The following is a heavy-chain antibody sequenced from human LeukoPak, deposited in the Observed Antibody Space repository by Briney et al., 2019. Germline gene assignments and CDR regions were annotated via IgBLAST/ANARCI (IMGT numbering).Heavy chain of an antibody. Sequence: SETLSLTCAVYGGSFSGYYGSWIRQPPGKGLEWIGEINHSGSTNYNPSLKSRVTISVDTSKNQFSLKLSSVTAADTAVYYCARVSSYYDFWSGYSAGFGDYWGQGTLVTVSS. CDR1: GGSFSGYY. V-gene: IGHV4-34*01. CDR3: ARVSSYYDFWSGYSAGFGDY. D-gene: IGHD3-3*01. J-gene: IGHJ4*02. CDR2: INHSGST.